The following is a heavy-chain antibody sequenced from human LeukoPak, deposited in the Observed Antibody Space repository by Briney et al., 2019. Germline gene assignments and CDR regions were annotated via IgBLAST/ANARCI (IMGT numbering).Heavy chain of an antibody. V-gene: IGHV3-30*02. CDR3: AKGSYAATGRVDY. CDR1: GFTFSSYG. D-gene: IGHD2-2*01. Sequence: RPGGSLRLSCAASGFTFSSYGMHWVRQAPGKGLEWVAIIRYDGSNKYYADSVKGRFTISRDNSKNTLYLQMNSLRAEDTAVYYCAKGSYAATGRVDYWGQGTLVTVSS. CDR2: IRYDGSNK. J-gene: IGHJ4*02.